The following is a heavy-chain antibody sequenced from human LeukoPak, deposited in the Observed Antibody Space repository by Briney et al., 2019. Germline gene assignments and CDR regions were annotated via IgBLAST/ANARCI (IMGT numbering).Heavy chain of an antibody. D-gene: IGHD2/OR15-2a*01. Sequence: PGGSLRLSCAASGFSFSSYTMNWVRQAPGKGLEWVSSLSSTSSDKRYAESVTGRFTISRDNPKNSVYLQMNSLRVEDTAVYYCARQGRSYINPNRGWFDPWGQGTQVIVSS. CDR2: LSSTSSDK. CDR1: GFSFSSYT. J-gene: IGHJ5*02. CDR3: ARQGRSYINPNRGWFDP. V-gene: IGHV3-21*06.